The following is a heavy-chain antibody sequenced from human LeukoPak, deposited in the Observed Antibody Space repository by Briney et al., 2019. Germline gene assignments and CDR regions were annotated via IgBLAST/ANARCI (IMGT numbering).Heavy chain of an antibody. CDR2: MNPNSGNT. Sequence: RASVKVSCKASGYTFTSYDINWVRQATGQGLEWMGWMNPNSGNTGYAQKFQGRVTMTRNTSISTAYMELSSLRPEDTAVYYCARGGLRKLRNWFDPWGQGTLVTVSS. J-gene: IGHJ5*02. CDR3: ARGGLRKLRNWFDP. D-gene: IGHD1-7*01. CDR1: GYTFTSYD. V-gene: IGHV1-8*01.